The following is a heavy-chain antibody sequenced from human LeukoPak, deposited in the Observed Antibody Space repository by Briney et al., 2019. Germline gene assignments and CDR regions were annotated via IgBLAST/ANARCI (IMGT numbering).Heavy chain of an antibody. CDR2: MNPNSGNT. CDR3: ARGGLRITIFGVVIRQRYYYYMDV. Sequence: ASVKVSCKASGYTFTSYDINWVRQATGQGLEWMGWMNPNSGNTGYAQKFQGRVTITRNTSISTAYMELSSLRSEDTAVYYCARGGLRITIFGVVIRQRYYYYMDVWGKGTTVTVSS. D-gene: IGHD3-3*01. J-gene: IGHJ6*03. V-gene: IGHV1-8*03. CDR1: GYTFTSYD.